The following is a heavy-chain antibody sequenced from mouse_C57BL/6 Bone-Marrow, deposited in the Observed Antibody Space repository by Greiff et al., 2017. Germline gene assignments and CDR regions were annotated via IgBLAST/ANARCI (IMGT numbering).Heavy chain of an antibody. D-gene: IGHD1-1*01. J-gene: IGHJ3*01. CDR2: IYPRDGST. V-gene: IGHV1-85*01. CDR1: GYTFTSYD. Sequence: VQLVESGPELVKPGASVKLSCKASGYTFTSYDINWVKQRPGQGLEWIGWIYPRDGSTKYNEKFKGKATLTVDTSSSTAYMELHSLTSEDSAVYFCAREHYYGSRVGFAYWGQGTLVTVSA. CDR3: AREHYYGSRVGFAY.